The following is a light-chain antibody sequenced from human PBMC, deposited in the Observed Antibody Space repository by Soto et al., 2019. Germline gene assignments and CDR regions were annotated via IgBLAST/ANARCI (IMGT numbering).Light chain of an antibody. CDR3: QQYNSWPYT. CDR2: GAS. Sequence: EIVMTQSPATLSVSPGEIATLSCRASHSVSSLLAWYQQKPGQAPRILIYGASTRATGIPGRISGSGSGTEFTRTISSLQSEDFAVYDWQQYNSWPYTFGQGTKLEIK. J-gene: IGKJ2*01. V-gene: IGKV3-15*01. CDR1: HSVSSL.